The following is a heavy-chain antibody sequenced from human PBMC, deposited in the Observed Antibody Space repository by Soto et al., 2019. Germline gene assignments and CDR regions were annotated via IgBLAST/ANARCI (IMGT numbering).Heavy chain of an antibody. J-gene: IGHJ6*02. V-gene: IGHV3-23*01. D-gene: IGHD3-10*01. CDR3: ARDDQFGGYYGMDV. Sequence: GGSLRLSCAASGFTFSSYAMSWVRQAPGKGLEWVSAISGSGGSTYYADSVKGRFTISRDNAKNTLYLQMNSLRAEDTAVYYCARDDQFGGYYGMDVWGQGTTVTVSS. CDR2: ISGSGGST. CDR1: GFTFSSYA.